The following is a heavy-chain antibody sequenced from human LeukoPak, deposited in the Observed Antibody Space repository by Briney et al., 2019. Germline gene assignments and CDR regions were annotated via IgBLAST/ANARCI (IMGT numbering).Heavy chain of an antibody. J-gene: IGHJ6*02. CDR3: ARGFRFHARPYGMDV. CDR1: GFTFSSYE. Sequence: GGSLRLSCAASGFTFSSYEMNWVRQAPGKGLEWVSYISSSGSTIYYAGSVKGRFTISRDNAKNSLYLQMNSLRAEDTAVYYCARGFRFHARPYGMDVWGQGTTVTVSS. CDR2: ISSSGSTI. D-gene: IGHD2-2*01. V-gene: IGHV3-48*03.